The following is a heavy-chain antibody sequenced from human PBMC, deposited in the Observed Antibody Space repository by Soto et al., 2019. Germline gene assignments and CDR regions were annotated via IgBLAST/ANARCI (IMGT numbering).Heavy chain of an antibody. V-gene: IGHV3-11*01. CDR3: ASDIVVVPADPFEGAFDI. CDR1: GFTFSAYY. J-gene: IGHJ3*02. Sequence: QVQLVESGGGLVKPGGSLRLSCAASGFTFSAYYMSWIRQDQGKGLEWVSYISSSGSTIYYADSVKCRFTIFRDNAKNSLYLQMNSLRAEDTAVYYCASDIVVVPADPFEGAFDIWGQGTMVTVSS. CDR2: ISSSGSTI. D-gene: IGHD2-2*01.